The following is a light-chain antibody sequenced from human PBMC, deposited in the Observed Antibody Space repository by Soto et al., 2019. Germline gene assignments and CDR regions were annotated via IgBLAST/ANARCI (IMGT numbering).Light chain of an antibody. CDR1: QDISNY. CDR2: DAS. V-gene: IGKV1-33*01. J-gene: IGKJ4*01. Sequence: DLQMTQSPSSLSASVGDRVTITCQASQDISNYLNWYQQKPGKAPKLLIYDASNLETGVPSRFSGSGSGTDFPFTISSLQPEDIATYYCQQYDNLPFTFGGGTKVEIK. CDR3: QQYDNLPFT.